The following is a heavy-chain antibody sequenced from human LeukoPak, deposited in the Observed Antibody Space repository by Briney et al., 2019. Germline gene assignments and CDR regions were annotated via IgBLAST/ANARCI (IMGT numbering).Heavy chain of an antibody. V-gene: IGHV3-66*01. CDR1: GFTVSSNY. J-gene: IGHJ5*02. Sequence: GGSLRLSCAASGFTVSSNYMSWVRQAPGKGLEWVSLIYSGGTTYYADSVKGRFTISRDNSKNTLYLQMNSLRAEDTAVYYCARGVEDYGFDPWGQGTLVTVSS. CDR2: IYSGGTT. CDR3: ARGVEDYGFDP. D-gene: IGHD4-17*01.